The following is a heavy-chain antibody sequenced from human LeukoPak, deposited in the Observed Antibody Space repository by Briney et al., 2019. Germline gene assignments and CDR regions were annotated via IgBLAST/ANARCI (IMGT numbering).Heavy chain of an antibody. D-gene: IGHD3-10*01. CDR1: GGSFSGYY. V-gene: IGHV4-34*01. CDR3: ARGCPLLLWFGELRGDWFDP. CDR2: INHSGST. Sequence: SETLSLTCVVYGGSFSGYYWSWIRQPPGKGLEWIGEINHSGSTNYNPSLKSRVTISVDTSKNQFSLKLSSVTAADTAVYYCARGCPLLLWFGELRGDWFDPWGQGTLVTVSS. J-gene: IGHJ5*02.